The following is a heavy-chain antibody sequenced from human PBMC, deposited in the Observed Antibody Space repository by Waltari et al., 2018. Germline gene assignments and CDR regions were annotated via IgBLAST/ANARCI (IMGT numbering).Heavy chain of an antibody. CDR1: GFTFSSYA. Sequence: EVQLLESGGGLVQPGGSLRLSCAASGFTFSSYAMSWVRQAPGKGLEGVSAMSGSGGSTYYADSGKGRFTISRDNSKNTLYLQMNSLRAEDTAVYYCATTLRFLELGDYWGQGTLVTVSS. CDR3: ATTLRFLELGDY. J-gene: IGHJ4*02. V-gene: IGHV3-23*01. D-gene: IGHD3-3*01. CDR2: MSGSGGST.